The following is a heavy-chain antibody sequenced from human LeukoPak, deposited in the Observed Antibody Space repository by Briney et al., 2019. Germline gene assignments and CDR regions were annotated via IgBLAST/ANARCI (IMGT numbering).Heavy chain of an antibody. CDR2: TYYRSKWYN. J-gene: IGHJ4*02. V-gene: IGHV6-1*01. Sequence: SQALSLTCVVSGDSVSSKNGAWNWIRQSPSRGLEWLGRTYYRSKWYNDYAESMEGRMTISQDTSKNQYSLHLNSVTPDDTAVYYCARDFGTAGWHTFDYWGQGTLVTVSS. CDR3: ARDFGTAGWHTFDY. D-gene: IGHD6-19*01. CDR1: GDSVSSKNGA.